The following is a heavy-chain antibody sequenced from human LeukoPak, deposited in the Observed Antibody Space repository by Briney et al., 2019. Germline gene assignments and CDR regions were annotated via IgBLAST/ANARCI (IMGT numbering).Heavy chain of an antibody. D-gene: IGHD3-10*01. Sequence: ASVKVSCKASGYTFTSYGISWVRQAPGQGLEWMGWISAYNGNTNYAQKLQGRVTMTTDTSTSTAYMELRSLRSDDTAVYYCVRDRIYYGSGSYAYWGQGTLVTVSS. CDR3: VRDRIYYGSGSYAY. CDR1: GYTFTSYG. CDR2: ISAYNGNT. V-gene: IGHV1-18*01. J-gene: IGHJ4*02.